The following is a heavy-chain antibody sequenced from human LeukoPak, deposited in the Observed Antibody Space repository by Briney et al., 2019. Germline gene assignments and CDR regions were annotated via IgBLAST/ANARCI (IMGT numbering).Heavy chain of an antibody. CDR2: ISSSGGTT. J-gene: IGHJ4*02. D-gene: IGHD4-17*01. V-gene: IGHV3-23*01. CDR3: AKDIDYGDYVVS. Sequence: GGSLRLSCAASGFTFSSYAMSWVRQAPGKGLEWVSAISSSGGTTYYADSVKGRFTISRDNSKNTLYLQMNSLRAEDTAVYYCAKDIDYGDYVVSWGQGTLVTVSS. CDR1: GFTFSSYA.